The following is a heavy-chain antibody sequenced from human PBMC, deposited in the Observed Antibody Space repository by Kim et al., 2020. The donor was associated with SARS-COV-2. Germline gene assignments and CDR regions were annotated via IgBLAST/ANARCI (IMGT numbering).Heavy chain of an antibody. V-gene: IGHV3-73*01. J-gene: IGHJ3*01. D-gene: IGHD2-8*02. Sequence: GGSLRLSCAASGFTFSDYAMYWVRQASGKGLEWVGRIRSKANSYATAYDVSVKGRFIISRDDSKNTAYLQMNSLKTEDTAIYYCTRVPPYINGWWDAF. CDR1: GFTFSDYA. CDR3: TRVPPYINGWWDAF. CDR2: IRSKANSYAT.